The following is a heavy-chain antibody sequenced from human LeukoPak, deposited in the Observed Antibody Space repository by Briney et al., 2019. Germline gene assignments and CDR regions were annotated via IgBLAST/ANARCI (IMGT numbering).Heavy chain of an antibody. CDR1: GFTFGDYA. V-gene: IGHV3-49*04. D-gene: IGHD3-3*01. J-gene: IGHJ4*02. CDR2: IRSKAYGGTT. CDR3: TRDRYFGVAMRGYFDY. Sequence: PGGSLRLSCTASGFTFGDYAMSWVRQAPGKGLEWVGFIRSKAYGGTTEYAASVKGRFTISRDDSKSIAYLQMNSLKTEDTAVYYCTRDRYFGVAMRGYFDYWGQGTLVTVSS.